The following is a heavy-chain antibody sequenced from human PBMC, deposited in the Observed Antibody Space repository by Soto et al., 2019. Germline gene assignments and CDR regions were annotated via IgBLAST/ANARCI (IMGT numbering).Heavy chain of an antibody. J-gene: IGHJ5*02. D-gene: IGHD2-21*01. V-gene: IGHV3-23*01. Sequence: EVQLLESGGALVQPGGSLRLSCAASGFSFGSYAMSWVRQAPGKGLDWGSSISGSGSHTYYADSVKGRFTISRDNSKNTLYLQMDILRAEETAIYYCVKAGSCDTVEWFDPWGQGTLVTVSS. CDR3: VKAGSCDTVEWFDP. CDR1: GFSFGSYA. CDR2: ISGSGSHT.